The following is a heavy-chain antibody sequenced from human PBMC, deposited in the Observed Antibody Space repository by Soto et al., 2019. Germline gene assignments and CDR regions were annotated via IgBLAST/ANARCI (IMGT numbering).Heavy chain of an antibody. CDR1: GGTFSSYT. CDR3: ASTYDSSGYPPNYFDY. J-gene: IGHJ4*02. CDR2: IIPILGIA. V-gene: IGHV1-69*02. D-gene: IGHD3-22*01. Sequence: QVQLVQSGAEVKKPGSSVKVSCKASGGTFSSYTISWVRQAPGQGLEWMGRIIPILGIANYAQKFQGRVTITADKSTSTAYMELSSLRSEDTAVYYCASTYDSSGYPPNYFDYWGQGTLVTVSS.